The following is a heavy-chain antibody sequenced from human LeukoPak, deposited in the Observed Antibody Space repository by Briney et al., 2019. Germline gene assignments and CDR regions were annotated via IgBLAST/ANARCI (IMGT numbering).Heavy chain of an antibody. V-gene: IGHV4-39*01. CDR2: MYDSGTA. CDR3: ARVMGPMGFDY. D-gene: IGHD3-10*01. J-gene: IGHJ4*02. Sequence: PSETLSLTCTVSGGSISSSSYYWGWTRQPPGKGLEWIGSMYDSGTAYYNSSLKSRVTISVDTSKNQFSLKLSSVTAADTAVYYCARVMGPMGFDYWGQGTLVTVSS. CDR1: GGSISSSSYY.